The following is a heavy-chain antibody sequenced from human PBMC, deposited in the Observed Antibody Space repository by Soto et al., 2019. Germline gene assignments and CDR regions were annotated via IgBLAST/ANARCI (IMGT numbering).Heavy chain of an antibody. J-gene: IGHJ5*02. Sequence: ASVKVSCKASGYTFTSYGISWVRPVPGQGLEWMGWINPNSGVTNYAQKFQGWVTMTRDTSISTAYIELSRLKSDDTAVHYCARDESPAAMTWFDPWGQGTLVTVSS. V-gene: IGHV1-2*04. CDR3: ARDESPAAMTWFDP. CDR2: INPNSGVT. CDR1: GYTFTSYG. D-gene: IGHD2-2*01.